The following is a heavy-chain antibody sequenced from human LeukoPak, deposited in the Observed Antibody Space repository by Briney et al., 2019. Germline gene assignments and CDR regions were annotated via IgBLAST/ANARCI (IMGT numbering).Heavy chain of an antibody. V-gene: IGHV2-70*11. CDR1: GFSLSTSGMC. J-gene: IGHJ4*02. CDR2: IDWDADK. D-gene: IGHD1-26*01. CDR3: ARMGCGSYPNYFDY. Sequence: SGPTLVNPTQTLTLTCTFSGFSLSTSGMCVSWIRQPPGKALEWLARIDWDADKYYSTSLKTRLTISKDTSKNQVVLTMTNMDPVDTASYFCARMGCGSYPNYFDYWGQGILVTVSS.